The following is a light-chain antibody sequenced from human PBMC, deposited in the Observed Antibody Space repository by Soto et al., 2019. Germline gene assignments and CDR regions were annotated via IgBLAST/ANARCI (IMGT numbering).Light chain of an antibody. CDR3: QQRSNWPPT. J-gene: IGKJ4*01. Sequence: EIVLTQSPATLSLSPGERATLSCRASQSVSTYLAWYQQKPGQAPRLLIYDASSRAAGIPARFSGSGSGTDFTITISRLEPEGFAVYYWQQRSNWPPTFGGGTKVEI. V-gene: IGKV3-11*01. CDR1: QSVSTY. CDR2: DAS.